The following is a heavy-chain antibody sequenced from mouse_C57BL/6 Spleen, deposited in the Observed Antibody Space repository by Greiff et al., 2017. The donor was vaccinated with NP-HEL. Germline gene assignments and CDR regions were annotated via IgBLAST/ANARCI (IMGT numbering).Heavy chain of an antibody. V-gene: IGHV5-12*01. Sequence: DVMLVESGGGLVQPGGSLKLSCAASGFTFSDYYMYWVRQTPEKRLEWVAYISNGGGSTYYPDTVKGRFTISRDNAKNTLYLQMSRLKSEDTAMYYCARLNGYYSYAMDYWGQGTSVTVSS. CDR2: ISNGGGST. D-gene: IGHD2-3*01. J-gene: IGHJ4*01. CDR1: GFTFSDYY. CDR3: ARLNGYYSYAMDY.